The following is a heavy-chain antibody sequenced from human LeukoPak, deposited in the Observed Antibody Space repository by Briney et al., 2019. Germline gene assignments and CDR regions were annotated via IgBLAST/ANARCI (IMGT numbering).Heavy chain of an antibody. Sequence: GRSLRLSCAASAFTFSTYGMHWVRQAPGKGLEWVAVILYDGSNKHYADSVKGRFTISRDNSKNTLYLQMNSLRAEDTAVYYCAKDRDTAMVVPTAGDYWGQGTLVTVSS. D-gene: IGHD5-18*01. CDR1: AFTFSTYG. CDR2: ILYDGSNK. J-gene: IGHJ4*02. V-gene: IGHV3-30*18. CDR3: AKDRDTAMVVPTAGDY.